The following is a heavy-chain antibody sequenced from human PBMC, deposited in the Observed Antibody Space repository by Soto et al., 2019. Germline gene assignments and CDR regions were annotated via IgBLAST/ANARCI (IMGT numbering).Heavy chain of an antibody. CDR2: IYYSGST. J-gene: IGHJ4*02. CDR3: ARAEDDYGDSNALDY. V-gene: IGHV4-30-4*01. CDR1: GGSISSGDYY. D-gene: IGHD4-17*01. Sequence: SETLSLTCTVSGGSISSGDYYWSWIRQPPGKGLEWIGYIYYSGSTYYNPSLKSRVTISVDTSKNQFSLKLSSVTAADTAVYYCARAEDDYGDSNALDYWGQGTLVTVSS.